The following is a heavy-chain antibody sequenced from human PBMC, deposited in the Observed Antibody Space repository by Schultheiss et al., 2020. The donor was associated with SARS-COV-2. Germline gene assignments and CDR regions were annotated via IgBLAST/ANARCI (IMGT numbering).Heavy chain of an antibody. J-gene: IGHJ3*02. Sequence: SQTLSLTCTVSGGSISSGSYYWSWIRQPAGKGLEWIGRIYTSGSTYYNPSLKSRVTISVDTSKNQFSLKLSSVTAADTAVYYCARAPPTDIWGQGTMVTVSS. CDR3: ARAPPTDI. CDR1: GGSISSGSYY. CDR2: IYTSGST. V-gene: IGHV4-61*02.